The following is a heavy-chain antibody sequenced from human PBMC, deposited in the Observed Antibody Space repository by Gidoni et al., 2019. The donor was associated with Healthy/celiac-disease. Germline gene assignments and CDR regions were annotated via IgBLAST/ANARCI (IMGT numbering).Heavy chain of an antibody. CDR3: ARGRDTAMVYFDL. D-gene: IGHD5-18*01. Sequence: QVQLQQWGAGLLKPSETLSLTCAVYGGSFSGYYWSWIRQPPGKGLEWIGEINHSGSTNYNPSLKSRVTISVDTSKNQFSLKLSSVTAADTAVYYCARGRDTAMVYFDLWGRGTLVTVSS. CDR1: GGSFSGYY. J-gene: IGHJ2*01. CDR2: INHSGST. V-gene: IGHV4-34*01.